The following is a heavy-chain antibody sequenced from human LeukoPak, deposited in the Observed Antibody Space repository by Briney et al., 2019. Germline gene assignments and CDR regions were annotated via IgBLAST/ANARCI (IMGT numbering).Heavy chain of an antibody. CDR3: ARDQGYQLLYGNYYYYGMDV. CDR2: INPNSGNT. Sequence: ASVKVSCKASGYTFHGYYMHWVRQAPGQGLEWMGWINPNSGNTGYAQKFQGRVTITRNTSISTAYMELSSLRSEDTAVYYCARDQGYQLLYGNYYYYGMDVWGQGTTVTVSS. CDR1: GYTFHGYY. V-gene: IGHV1-8*03. J-gene: IGHJ6*02. D-gene: IGHD2-2*02.